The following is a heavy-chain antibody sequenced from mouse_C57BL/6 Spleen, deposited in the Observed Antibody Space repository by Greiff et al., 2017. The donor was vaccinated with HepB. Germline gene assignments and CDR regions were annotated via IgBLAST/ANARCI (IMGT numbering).Heavy chain of an antibody. CDR3: ASRWLLRGFAY. CDR2: INPNNGGT. J-gene: IGHJ3*01. CDR1: GYTFTDYY. V-gene: IGHV1-26*01. D-gene: IGHD2-3*01. Sequence: EVQLQQSGPELVKPGASVKISCKASGYTFTDYYMNWVKQSHGKSLEWIGDINPNNGGTSYNQKFKGKATLTVDKSSNTAYMELRSLTSEDSAVYYCASRWLLRGFAYWGQGTLVTVSA.